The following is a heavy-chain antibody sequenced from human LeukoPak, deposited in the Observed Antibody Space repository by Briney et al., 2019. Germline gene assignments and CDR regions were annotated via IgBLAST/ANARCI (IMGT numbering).Heavy chain of an antibody. D-gene: IGHD3-10*01. CDR2: ISWNSGSI. J-gene: IGHJ4*02. Sequence: GGSLRLSCAASGFTFDDYAMHWVRQAPGKGLEWVSGISWNSGSIGYADSVKGRFTISRDNAKNSLYLQMNSLRAEDTALYYCAKDINSVGGSGSWVDYWGQGTLVTVSS. CDR1: GFTFDDYA. CDR3: AKDINSVGGSGSWVDY. V-gene: IGHV3-9*01.